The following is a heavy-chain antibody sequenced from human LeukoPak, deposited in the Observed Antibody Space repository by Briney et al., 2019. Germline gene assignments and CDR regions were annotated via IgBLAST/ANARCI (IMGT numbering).Heavy chain of an antibody. Sequence: ASVKVSCKASGGTFSSYPISWVRQAPGQGLEWMGGIIPIFGTPNYAQKFQGRVTISTDEYTGTAYMELSSLRSEDTAVYFCARDLRNWTDVLYAFDIWGQGTTVTVST. V-gene: IGHV1-69*05. CDR2: IIPIFGTP. CDR3: ARDLRNWTDVLYAFDI. D-gene: IGHD1-1*01. CDR1: GGTFSSYP. J-gene: IGHJ3*02.